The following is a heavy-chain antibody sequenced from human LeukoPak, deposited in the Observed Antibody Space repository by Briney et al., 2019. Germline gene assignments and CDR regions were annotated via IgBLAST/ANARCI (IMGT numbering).Heavy chain of an antibody. J-gene: IGHJ3*02. D-gene: IGHD4-23*01. Sequence: SETLSLTCTVSGGSISSYYWSWIRQPPGKGLEWIGYIYYSGSTNYNPSLKSRVTISVDTSKNQFSLKLSSVTAADTAVYYCARGILTGGNFDIWGQGTMVTVSS. V-gene: IGHV4-59*01. CDR2: IYYSGST. CDR3: ARGILTGGNFDI. CDR1: GGSISSYY.